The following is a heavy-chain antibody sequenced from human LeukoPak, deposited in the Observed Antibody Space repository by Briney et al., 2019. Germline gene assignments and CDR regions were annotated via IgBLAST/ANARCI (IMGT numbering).Heavy chain of an antibody. CDR2: ISSSGGSTI. CDR1: GFTFSDYY. D-gene: IGHD6-13*01. CDR3: ARERAAAGIDY. Sequence: GGSLRLSCAASGFTFSDYYMSWIRQAPGKGLEWVSYISSSGGSTIYYADSVKGRFTISRDNAKNSLYLQMNSLRAEDTAVYYCARERAAAGIDYWGQGTLVTVSS. J-gene: IGHJ4*02. V-gene: IGHV3-11*01.